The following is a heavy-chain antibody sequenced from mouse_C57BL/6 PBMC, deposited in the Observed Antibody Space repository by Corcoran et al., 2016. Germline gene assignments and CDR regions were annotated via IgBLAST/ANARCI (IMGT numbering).Heavy chain of an antibody. V-gene: IGHV1-26*01. D-gene: IGHD2-1*01. CDR2: INPNNGGT. J-gene: IGHJ4*01. CDR3: ARRGYGNYVGDY. CDR1: GYTFTDYY. Sequence: EVQLQQSGPELVKPGASVKISCKASGYTFTDYYMNWVKQSHGKSLEWIGDINPNNGGTSYNQKFKGKATLTVDKSSSTAYMELRSLTSEDSAVYYCARRGYGNYVGDYWGQGTSVTVSS.